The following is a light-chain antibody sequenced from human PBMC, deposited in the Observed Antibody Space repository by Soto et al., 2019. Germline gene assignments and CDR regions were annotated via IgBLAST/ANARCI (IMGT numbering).Light chain of an antibody. V-gene: IGKV1D-12*01. CDR1: QVINSW. Sequence: DIQMTQSPSFVSASVGDRVTITCRASQVINSWLAWYQQKPGKAPNLLIYDASSLQSGVPSRFSGSGSGTYFTLTISSLQPEDFATYYCQQDNSFPLTFGGGTKVDI. CDR2: DAS. CDR3: QQDNSFPLT. J-gene: IGKJ4*01.